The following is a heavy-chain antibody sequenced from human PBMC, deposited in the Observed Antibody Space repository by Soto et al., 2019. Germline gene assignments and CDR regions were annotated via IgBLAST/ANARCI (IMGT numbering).Heavy chain of an antibody. CDR1: GFIFRNAW. Sequence: EVQLIESGGGLVKPGGSLRLSCAASGFIFRNAWMHWVRQAPGKGLQWVGRVKSEPDGGAIDYAPPLKGRFTISRDDSMNTVFLHISDLKNEDTGVYYCNTYWAENHNRHVDYWGKGTLVVVSS. CDR2: VKSEPDGGAI. D-gene: IGHD1-1*01. J-gene: IGHJ4*02. CDR3: NTYWAENHNRHVDY. V-gene: IGHV3-15*07.